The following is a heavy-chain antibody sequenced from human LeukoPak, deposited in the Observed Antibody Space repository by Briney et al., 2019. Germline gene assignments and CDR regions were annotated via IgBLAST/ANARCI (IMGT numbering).Heavy chain of an antibody. CDR1: GFTFSSYW. J-gene: IGHJ4*02. D-gene: IGHD6-13*01. V-gene: IGHV3-7*01. CDR2: IRQDGSEK. Sequence: GGSLRLSCAASGFTFSSYWMSWVRQAPGKGLERVANIRQDGSEKYYVDSVKGRFTISRDHGKNSLYLQMNSLRAEDTAVYYCARTGYSSSWYPFDYWGQGTLVTVSS. CDR3: ARTGYSSSWYPFDY.